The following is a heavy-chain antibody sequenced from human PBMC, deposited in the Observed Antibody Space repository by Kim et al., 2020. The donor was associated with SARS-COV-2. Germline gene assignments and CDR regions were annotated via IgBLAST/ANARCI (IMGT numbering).Heavy chain of an antibody. CDR2: IYPGDSDT. V-gene: IGHV5-51*01. CDR1: GYSFSSFW. Sequence: GESLKISCKGSGYSFSSFWIGWVRQMPGKGLEWMGVIYPGDSDTRYSPSFQGQVTISADKSISTAYLQWSSLKASDTAMYYCARQEASDFDYWGQGTLVTVSS. CDR3: ARQEASDFDY. J-gene: IGHJ4*02.